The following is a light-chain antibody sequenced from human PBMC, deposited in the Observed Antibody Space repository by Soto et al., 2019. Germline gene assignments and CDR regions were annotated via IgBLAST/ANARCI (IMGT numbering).Light chain of an antibody. CDR3: QQLHGYPIT. Sequence: DIQMTQSPSSLSASVGDRVTITCRASQSISSYLNWYQQKPGKAPKLLIYAASSLQSGVPSRFSGSGSGTVFTLRISSLQPEDFATYYCQQLHGYPITFGQGTRLEIK. CDR1: QSISSY. CDR2: AAS. J-gene: IGKJ5*01. V-gene: IGKV1-39*01.